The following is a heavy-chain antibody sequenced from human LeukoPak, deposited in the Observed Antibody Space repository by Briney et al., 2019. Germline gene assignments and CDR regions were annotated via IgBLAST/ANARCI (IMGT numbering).Heavy chain of an antibody. CDR3: ARRITIFGVVIRAWFDP. D-gene: IGHD3-3*01. Sequence: SETLSLTCTVSGGSISSSSYYWGWIRQPPGKGLEWIVSIYYSGSTYYNPSLKSRVTISVDTSKNQFSLKLSSVTAADTAVYYCARRITIFGVVIRAWFDPWGQGTLVTVSS. V-gene: IGHV4-39*01. CDR2: IYYSGST. J-gene: IGHJ5*02. CDR1: GGSISSSSYY.